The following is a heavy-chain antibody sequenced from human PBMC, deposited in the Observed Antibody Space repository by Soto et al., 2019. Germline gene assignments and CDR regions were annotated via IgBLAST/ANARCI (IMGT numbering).Heavy chain of an antibody. Sequence: SETLSLTCTVSGGSISSGDYYWSWIRRPPGKGLEWIGYIYYSGSTYYNPSLKSRMTINPDASKNQFSLQLNSVTPEDTAMYYCARLVGNSWLDHWGQGTLVTVSS. CDR3: ARLVGNSWLDH. CDR1: GGSISSGDYY. V-gene: IGHV4-30-4*01. CDR2: IYYSGST. D-gene: IGHD6-6*01. J-gene: IGHJ5*02.